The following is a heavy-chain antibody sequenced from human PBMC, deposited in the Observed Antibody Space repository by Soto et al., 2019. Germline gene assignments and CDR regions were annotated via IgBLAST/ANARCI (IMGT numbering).Heavy chain of an antibody. V-gene: IGHV3-9*01. CDR2: ISWNSGSI. D-gene: IGHD6-13*01. J-gene: IGHJ4*02. CDR3: AKDSSSSWYRDFDY. Sequence: EVQLVESGGGLVQPGRSLRLSCAASGFTFDDYAMHWVRQAPGKGLEWVSGISWNSGSIGYADSVKGRFTISRDNAKNSLYLQMNSLRGEDTALYYCAKDSSSSWYRDFDYWGQGTLVTVSS. CDR1: GFTFDDYA.